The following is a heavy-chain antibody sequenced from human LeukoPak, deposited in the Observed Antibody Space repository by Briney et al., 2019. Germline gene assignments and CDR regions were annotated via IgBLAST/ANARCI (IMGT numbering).Heavy chain of an antibody. CDR3: ARGAGRSSSWSLGMDV. Sequence: GGSLRLSCAASGFTFSSYAMSWVRQAPGKGLEWVSAISGSGGSTYYADSVKGRFTISRDSSKNTLYLQMNSLRAEDTAVYYCARGAGRSSSWSLGMDVWGQGTTVTVSS. CDR2: ISGSGGST. CDR1: GFTFSSYA. D-gene: IGHD6-13*01. J-gene: IGHJ6*02. V-gene: IGHV3-23*01.